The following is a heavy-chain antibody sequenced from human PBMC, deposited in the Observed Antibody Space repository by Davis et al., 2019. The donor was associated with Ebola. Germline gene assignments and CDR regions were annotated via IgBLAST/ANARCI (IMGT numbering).Heavy chain of an antibody. CDR2: MNPNSGNT. CDR1: GYTFTSYD. CDR3: ARIRGVHPPQPFSPSSPVRIPICV. D-gene: IGHD3-10*01. J-gene: IGHJ6*01. V-gene: IGHV1-8*01. Sequence: ASVKVSCKASGYTFTSYDINWVQQATGQGLEWMGWMNPNSGNTGYAQKFQGRVTMTRNTSISTAYMELSSLRSEDTAVYYCARIRGVHPPQPFSPSSPVRIPICVW.